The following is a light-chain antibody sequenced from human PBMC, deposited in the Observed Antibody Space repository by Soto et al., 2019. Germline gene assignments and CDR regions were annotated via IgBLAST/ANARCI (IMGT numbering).Light chain of an antibody. V-gene: IGKV3-15*01. CDR2: GAS. CDR3: QQYNYLIT. CDR1: QSVSNN. Sequence: EIVMTQSPAPLSVSPGARATLSCRASQSVSNNLAWYQQKPGQAPRILMYGASTRATGIPARFSVIGSGTEFTLTLTSLKPEDFAVDDCQQYNYLITFCPLTRLEIK. J-gene: IGKJ5*01.